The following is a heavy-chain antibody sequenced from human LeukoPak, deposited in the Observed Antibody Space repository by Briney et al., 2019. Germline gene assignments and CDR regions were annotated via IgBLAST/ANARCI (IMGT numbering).Heavy chain of an antibody. Sequence: SETLSLTCTVSGGSLSSYYWSWIRQPPGKGLEWIGYIYYSGSTNYNPSLKSRVTISVDTSKNQFSLKLSSVTAADTAVYYCAREGAGSGWYGNWFDPWGQGTLVTVSS. D-gene: IGHD6-19*01. V-gene: IGHV4-59*01. CDR1: GGSLSSYY. CDR2: IYYSGST. CDR3: AREGAGSGWYGNWFDP. J-gene: IGHJ5*02.